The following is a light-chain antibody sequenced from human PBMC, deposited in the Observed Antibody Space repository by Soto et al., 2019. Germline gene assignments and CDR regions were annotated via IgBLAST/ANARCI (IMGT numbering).Light chain of an antibody. CDR2: EVS. J-gene: IGLJ2*01. CDR1: SSDVGSYNR. Sequence: QSVLTQPPSVSGSPGQSVTISCTGTSSDVGSYNRVSWYQQPPGTAPKLMIYEVSSWPSGVPDRFSGSKSGNTASLTISGLQAEDEATYYCSFYTSSSTFVFGVGTKLTVL. CDR3: SFYTSSSTFV. V-gene: IGLV2-18*01.